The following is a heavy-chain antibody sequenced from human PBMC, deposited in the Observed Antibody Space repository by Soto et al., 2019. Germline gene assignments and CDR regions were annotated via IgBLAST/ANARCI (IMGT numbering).Heavy chain of an antibody. J-gene: IGHJ4*02. CDR3: ARGESISVAWFDY. CDR1: GDSVCSNSAA. CDR2: TYYRSKWYN. D-gene: IGHD6-19*01. Sequence: TLSLTCAISGDSVCSNSAAWSWIRQSPSRGLEWLGRTYYRSKWYNDYAVSVKSRITINPDTSKNQFSLQLNSVTPEDTAVYYCARGESISVAWFDYWGQGTLVTVSS. V-gene: IGHV6-1*01.